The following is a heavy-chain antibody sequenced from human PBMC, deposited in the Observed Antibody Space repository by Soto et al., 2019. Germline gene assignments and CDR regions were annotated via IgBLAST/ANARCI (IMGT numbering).Heavy chain of an antibody. Sequence: SETLSLTCTVSGGSIGSGDYYWSWIRQPPGKGLEWIGYIYYTGSTFVSPSLKGRLTISLDTSKNQFSLDLSSVTAADTAMYYCARIEMASIKWGRGTLVTVSS. CDR1: GGSIGSGDYY. CDR2: IYYTGST. J-gene: IGHJ4*02. CDR3: ARIEMASIK. V-gene: IGHV4-30-4*01. D-gene: IGHD5-12*01.